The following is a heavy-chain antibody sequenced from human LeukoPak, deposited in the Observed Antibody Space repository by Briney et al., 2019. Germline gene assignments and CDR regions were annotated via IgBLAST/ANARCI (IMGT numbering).Heavy chain of an antibody. D-gene: IGHD3-22*01. J-gene: IGHJ4*02. CDR3: VRDMGYYDKV. Sequence: GASVKVSCKXSGYTFTTTWMHWVRQAPGKGLVWVSRINTDGNTRDYADSVKGRFTISRDNAKNTLYLQMNSLRAEDTAIYYCVRDMGYYDKVWGQGTLVTVSS. CDR2: INTDGNTR. V-gene: IGHV3-74*01. CDR1: GYTFTTTW.